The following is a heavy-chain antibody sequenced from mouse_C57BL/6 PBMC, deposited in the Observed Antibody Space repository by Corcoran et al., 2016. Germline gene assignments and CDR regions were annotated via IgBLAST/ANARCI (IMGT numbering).Heavy chain of an antibody. D-gene: IGHD2-1*01. CDR1: GYTFTDYY. J-gene: IGHJ3*01. CDR3: ANLLSPFAY. V-gene: IGHV1-26*01. Sequence: EVQLQQSGPERVKPGASLKISCKASGYTFTDYYMKWVKQSHGKSLEWIGDINPNNGGTSYNQKFKGKATLTVDKSSSTAYMELRSLTSEDSAVYYCANLLSPFAYWGQGTLVTVSA. CDR2: INPNNGGT.